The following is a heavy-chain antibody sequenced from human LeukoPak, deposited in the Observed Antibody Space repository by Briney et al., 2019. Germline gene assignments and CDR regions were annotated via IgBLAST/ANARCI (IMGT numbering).Heavy chain of an antibody. CDR3: ARDHEYGGNVFCDY. J-gene: IGHJ4*02. V-gene: IGHV3-7*01. CDR2: IKQDGSEK. CDR1: GFTFNSYW. D-gene: IGHD4-23*01. Sequence: GGSLRLSCVASGFTFNSYWMSWVRQAPEKGLEWVANIKQDGSEKYYVDSVKGRFTISRDNAKNSVYLQMSSLRAEDTAVYYCARDHEYGGNVFCDYWGQGTLVTVSS.